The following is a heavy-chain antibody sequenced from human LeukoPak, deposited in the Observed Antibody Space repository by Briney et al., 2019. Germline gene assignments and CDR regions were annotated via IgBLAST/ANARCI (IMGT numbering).Heavy chain of an antibody. Sequence: TSETLSLTCSVSGDSISSGRNYWGWISQSPGKGLEWIASIYSSGNTHSNPSLKSRVSISVDTSKNQVSLKLYSVTASDAAIYYCARHLSGTTMSHYFDFWGQGTLVTVSS. CDR3: ARHLSGTTMSHYFDF. V-gene: IGHV4-39*01. J-gene: IGHJ4*02. CDR2: IYSSGNT. CDR1: GDSISSGRNY. D-gene: IGHD1-1*01.